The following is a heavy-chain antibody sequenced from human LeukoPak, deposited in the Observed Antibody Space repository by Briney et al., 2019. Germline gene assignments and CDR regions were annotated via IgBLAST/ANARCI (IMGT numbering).Heavy chain of an antibody. Sequence: GASVKVSCKASGYTFTSYYMHWVRQAPGQGLEWMGGIIPIFGTANYAQKFQGRVTITADESTSTAYMELSSLRSEDTAVYYCARTYYDFWSGYYRSYFDYWGQGTLVTVSS. J-gene: IGHJ4*02. CDR1: GYTFTSYY. CDR3: ARTYYDFWSGYYRSYFDY. CDR2: IIPIFGTA. D-gene: IGHD3-3*01. V-gene: IGHV1-69*13.